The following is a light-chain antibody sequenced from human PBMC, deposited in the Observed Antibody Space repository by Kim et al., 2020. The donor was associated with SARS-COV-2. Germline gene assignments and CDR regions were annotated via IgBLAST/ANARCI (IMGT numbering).Light chain of an antibody. CDR2: AAS. CDR3: QQYNNWPFT. V-gene: IGKV3-15*01. CDR1: QSVSTS. Sequence: EIVMTQSPDTLSVSPGERATLSCRASQSVSTSLAWYQLKPGQAPRLLIYAASSRATDIPARFSGSGSGTEFTLTITSLQSEDFALYFCQQYNNWPFTFGQGTKLEI. J-gene: IGKJ2*01.